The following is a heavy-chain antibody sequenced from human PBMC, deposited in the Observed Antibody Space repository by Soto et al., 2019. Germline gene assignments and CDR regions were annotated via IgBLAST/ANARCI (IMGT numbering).Heavy chain of an antibody. D-gene: IGHD3-16*01. CDR1: GGSISSGDYY. CDR2: IYYSGST. J-gene: IGHJ3*02. V-gene: IGHV4-30-4*01. CDR3: ARVSSRMINAFDI. Sequence: SXTLSLTCTVSGGSISSGDYYWSWIRQPPGKGLEWIGYIYYSGSTYYNPSLKSRVTISVDTSKNQFSLKLSSVTAADTAVYYFARVSSRMINAFDIWGQGTMVTVSS.